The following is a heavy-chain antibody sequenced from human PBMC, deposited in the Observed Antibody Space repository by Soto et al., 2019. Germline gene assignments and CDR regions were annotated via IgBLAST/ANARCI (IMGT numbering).Heavy chain of an antibody. J-gene: IGHJ5*02. CDR2: ISGSGFKK. D-gene: IGHD1-26*01. Sequence: PGGSLRLFCAASGFIFENFGMSWVRQAPGKGLEWISSISGSGFKKYYADSVKGRFTISRDNSKSTVYLELNNLSAEDTAVYHCAKNQGVELVPLATVDWFDPWGQGSVVTVS. CDR1: GFIFENFG. V-gene: IGHV3-23*01. CDR3: AKNQGVELVPLATVDWFDP.